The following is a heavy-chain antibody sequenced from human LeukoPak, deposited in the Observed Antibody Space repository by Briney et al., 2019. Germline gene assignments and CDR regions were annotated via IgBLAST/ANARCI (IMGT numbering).Heavy chain of an antibody. J-gene: IGHJ3*02. D-gene: IGHD3-16*01. CDR2: ISSSGSTI. CDR1: GFTFSDYY. Sequence: GGSLRLSCAASGFTFSDYYMSWIRQAPGKGLEWVSYISSSGSTIYYADSVKGRFTISRDNAKNSLYPQMNSLRAEDTAVYYCARDRRTFASSDAFDIWGQGTMVTVSS. V-gene: IGHV3-11*04. CDR3: ARDRRTFASSDAFDI.